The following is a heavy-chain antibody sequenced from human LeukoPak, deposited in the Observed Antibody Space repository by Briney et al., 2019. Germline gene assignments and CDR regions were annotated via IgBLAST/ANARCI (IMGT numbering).Heavy chain of an antibody. J-gene: IGHJ4*02. CDR1: GFPFRSYA. V-gene: IGHV3-30*04. CDR2: MSYDGSNN. D-gene: IGHD2-21*02. Sequence: GGSLRLSCAASGFPFRSYAMHWVRQAPAKGLEWVAVMSYDGSNNYCADSVKGRFSITRDNSKNTLYLQVNGLRTEDTAVYYCAKDRLLNCRGDCYIFDYWGQGTVVTVSS. CDR3: AKDRLLNCRGDCYIFDY.